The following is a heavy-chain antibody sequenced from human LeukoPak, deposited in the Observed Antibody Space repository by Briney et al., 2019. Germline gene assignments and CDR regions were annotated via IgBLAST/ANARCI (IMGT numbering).Heavy chain of an antibody. V-gene: IGHV1-69*05. J-gene: IGHJ4*02. CDR2: IIPIFGTA. CDR3: ATNYYDSSGYCYGFDY. D-gene: IGHD3-22*01. CDR1: GGTFSSYA. Sequence: SVKVSCKASGGTFSSYAISWVRQAPGQGLEWMGGIIPIFGTANYAQKFQGRVTITTDESTSTAYMELSSLRSEDTAVYYCATNYYDSSGYCYGFDYWGQGTLVTVSS.